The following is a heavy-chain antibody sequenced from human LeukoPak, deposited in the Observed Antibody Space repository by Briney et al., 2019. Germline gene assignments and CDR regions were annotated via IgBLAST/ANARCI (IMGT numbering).Heavy chain of an antibody. D-gene: IGHD1-14*01. CDR2: ISGSGGST. CDR3: VKSPWAYKWFDP. V-gene: IGHV3-23*01. J-gene: IGHJ5*02. CDR1: GFTFSSYA. Sequence: GGSLRLSCAASGFTFSSYAMSWVRQAPGKGLEWVSAISGSGGSTYYADSVKGRFTISRDNSKNTLYLQMNSLRADDTAVYYCVKSPWAYKWFDPWGQGTLVTVSS.